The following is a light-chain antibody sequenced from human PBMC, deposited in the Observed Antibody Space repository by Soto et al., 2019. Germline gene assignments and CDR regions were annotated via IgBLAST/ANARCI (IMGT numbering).Light chain of an antibody. CDR3: AAWDDSLNGVV. V-gene: IGLV1-44*01. Sequence: QSVLTQPPSASGTPGQRVTISCSGSSSNIGNNPVTWYQQLPGTAPKLLIYSNNQRPSGVPDRFSGSKSGTSAPLAISRLQAEDEADYYWAAWDDSLNGVVFGGGTKLTVL. CDR1: SSNIGNNP. J-gene: IGLJ2*01. CDR2: SNN.